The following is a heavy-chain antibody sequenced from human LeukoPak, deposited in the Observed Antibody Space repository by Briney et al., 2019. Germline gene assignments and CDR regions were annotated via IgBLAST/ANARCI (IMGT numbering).Heavy chain of an antibody. CDR3: AIDWGSDYYYYMDV. CDR1: GYTFTGYY. J-gene: IGHJ6*03. D-gene: IGHD7-27*01. CDR2: TNPNSGGT. V-gene: IGHV1-2*02. Sequence: ASVKVSCKASGYTFTGYYMHWVRQAPGQGLEWMGWTNPNSGGTNYAQKFQGRVTMTRDTSISTAYMELSRLRSDDTAVYYCAIDWGSDYYYYMDVWGKGTTVTVSS.